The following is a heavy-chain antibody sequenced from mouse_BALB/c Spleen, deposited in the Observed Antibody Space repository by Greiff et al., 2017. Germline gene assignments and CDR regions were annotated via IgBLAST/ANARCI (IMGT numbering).Heavy chain of an antibody. D-gene: IGHD2-14*01. CDR2: INPYNDGT. CDR3: GGVRRNFYYYAMDY. V-gene: IGHV1-14*01. J-gene: IGHJ4*01. CDR1: GYTFTSYV. Sequence: VQLKESGPELVKPGASVKMSCKASGYTFTSYVMHWVKQKPGQGLEWIGYINPYNDGTKYNEKFKGKATLTSDKSSSTAYMELSSLTSEDSAVYYCGGVRRNFYYYAMDYWGQGTSVTVSS.